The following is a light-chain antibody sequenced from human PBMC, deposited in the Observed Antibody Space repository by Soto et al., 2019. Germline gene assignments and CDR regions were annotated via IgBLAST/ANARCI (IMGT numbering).Light chain of an antibody. CDR1: SGHSSYI. V-gene: IGLV4-60*02. J-gene: IGLJ3*02. CDR3: ETWDSNIHWV. CDR2: LEGSGSY. Sequence: QSVLTQSSSASASLGSSVKLTCTLSSGHSSYIIAWHQQQPGKAPRYLMKLEGSGSYNKGSGVPDRFSGSSSGADRYLTISNLQFEDEAAYYCETWDSNIHWVFGGGTKVTVL.